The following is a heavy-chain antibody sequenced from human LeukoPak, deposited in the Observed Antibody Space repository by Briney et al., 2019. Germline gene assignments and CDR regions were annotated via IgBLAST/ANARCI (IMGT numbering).Heavy chain of an antibody. Sequence: SETLSLTCTVSGGSISSSNYSWGWIRQPPGKGLEWIGNMYYSGNSCYKPSLKSRVTISVDTSKNQFSLKLSSVTAADTAVYYCARLWSYGYFDYWGQGTLVTVSS. CDR3: ARLWSYGYFDY. CDR1: GGSISSSNYS. D-gene: IGHD5-18*01. V-gene: IGHV4-39*01. J-gene: IGHJ4*02. CDR2: MYYSGNS.